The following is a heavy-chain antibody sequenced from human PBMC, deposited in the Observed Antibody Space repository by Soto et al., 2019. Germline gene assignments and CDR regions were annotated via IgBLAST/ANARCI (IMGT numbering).Heavy chain of an antibody. CDR2: INHSGST. D-gene: IGHD3-10*01. Sequence: SPTLSLPCAVSGGSFSGYYWSWIRQPPGKGLEWIGEINHSGSTNYNPSLKSRVTISVDTSKNQFSLKLSSVTAADTAVYYCARGRRDSSSYGGLYYGSGSFWYYGMDVWGQGTTVTVSS. J-gene: IGHJ6*02. CDR3: ARGRRDSSSYGGLYYGSGSFWYYGMDV. V-gene: IGHV4-34*01. CDR1: GGSFSGYY.